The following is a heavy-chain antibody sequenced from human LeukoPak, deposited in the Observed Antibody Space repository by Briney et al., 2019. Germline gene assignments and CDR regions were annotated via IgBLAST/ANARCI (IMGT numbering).Heavy chain of an antibody. J-gene: IGHJ4*02. CDR1: GYTFTSYG. V-gene: IGHV1-18*01. D-gene: IGHD3-22*01. Sequence: ASVKVSCKASGYTFTSYGISWVRQAPGQGLEWMGWISAYNGNTNYAQKLQGRVTMTTDTSTSIAYMELRSLRSDDTAVYYCARDHPRYYYDSSGYYYWGQGTLVTVSS. CDR3: ARDHPRYYYDSSGYYY. CDR2: ISAYNGNT.